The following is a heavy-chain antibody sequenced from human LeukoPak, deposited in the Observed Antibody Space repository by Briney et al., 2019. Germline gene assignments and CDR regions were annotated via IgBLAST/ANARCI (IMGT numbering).Heavy chain of an antibody. CDR3: ARDGSETYFNWFDP. Sequence: SETLSLTCTVSGVSISTYYWNWVRQPPGKGLEWIGHTYNSGRTNYNPSLKSRVTISVDTSKNQFSLKLSSVTAADTAVYYCARDGSETYFNWFDPWGQGTLVTVAS. V-gene: IGHV4-59*01. CDR1: GVSISTYY. J-gene: IGHJ5*02. D-gene: IGHD2-15*01. CDR2: TYNSGRT.